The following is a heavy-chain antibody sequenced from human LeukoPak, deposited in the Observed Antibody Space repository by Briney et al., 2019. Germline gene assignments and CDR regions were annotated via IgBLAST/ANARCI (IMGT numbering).Heavy chain of an antibody. J-gene: IGHJ4*02. V-gene: IGHV1-2*02. CDR3: ARVTMVLGVLGY. CDR1: GYTFTGYY. Sequence: ASVKVSCKASGYTFTGYYMRWVRQAPGQGLEWMGWINPNRGSTNYAQKFQGRVTMTRDTSISTAYMELSRLRSGDTAAYYCARVTMVLGVLGYWGQGTLVTVSS. CDR2: INPNRGST. D-gene: IGHD3-10*01.